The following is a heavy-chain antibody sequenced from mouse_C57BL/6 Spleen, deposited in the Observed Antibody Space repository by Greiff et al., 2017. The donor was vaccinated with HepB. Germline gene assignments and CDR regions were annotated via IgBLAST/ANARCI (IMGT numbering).Heavy chain of an antibody. CDR3: ARKGYGSSYVGYFDY. J-gene: IGHJ2*01. CDR2: IYPRSGNT. D-gene: IGHD1-1*01. CDR1: GYTFTSYG. V-gene: IGHV1-81*01. Sequence: VQLQQSGAELARPGASVKLSCKASGYTFTSYGISWVKQRTGQGLEWIGEIYPRSGNTYYNEKFKGKATLTADKSSSTAYMELRSLTSEDSAVYFCARKGYGSSYVGYFDYWGQGTTLTVSS.